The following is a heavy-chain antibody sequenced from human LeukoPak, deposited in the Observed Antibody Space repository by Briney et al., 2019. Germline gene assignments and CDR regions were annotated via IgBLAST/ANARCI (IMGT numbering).Heavy chain of an antibody. CDR2: IYTIGSP. J-gene: IGHJ4*02. D-gene: IGHD2-21*01. V-gene: IGHV4-4*07. CDR1: CGSISRYY. CDR3: ARWHVALRRFDY. Sequence: SETLSLTCTVACGSISRYYCSSILQPAGKGLEWIVRIYTIGSPNNNPSRKSRVTISVDTSKNQYSPKLSSVTAADTAVYYCARWHVALRRFDYWGQGTLVTVSS.